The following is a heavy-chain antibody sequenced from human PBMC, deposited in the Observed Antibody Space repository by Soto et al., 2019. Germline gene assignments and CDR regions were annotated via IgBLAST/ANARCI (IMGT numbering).Heavy chain of an antibody. Sequence: QLQLQESGSGLVKPSQTLSLTCAVSGGSINIGGYSWNWIRQPPGKGLEWIGDIYHSENTYYSPSLKSRVTILLDKSKNQFSLNLSSVTAADTAVYYCARSRITIFGVVPYYFDYWGQGTLVTVSS. J-gene: IGHJ4*02. CDR1: GGSINIGGYS. V-gene: IGHV4-30-2*01. D-gene: IGHD3-3*01. CDR3: ARSRITIFGVVPYYFDY. CDR2: IYHSENT.